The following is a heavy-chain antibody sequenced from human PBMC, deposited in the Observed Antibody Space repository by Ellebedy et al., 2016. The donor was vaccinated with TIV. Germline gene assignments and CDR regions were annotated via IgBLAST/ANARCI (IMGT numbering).Heavy chain of an antibody. Sequence: AASVKVSCKASGYVFINSLMHWVRQAPGQGFDWMGMIDPSGGTTTYSQKFQGRVTMTRDTSTSTVYLELSSLRAEDRAGYYGAKTFWFGELPLGWFDTWGQGTLVTVSS. J-gene: IGHJ5*02. V-gene: IGHV1-46*01. CDR2: IDPSGGTT. D-gene: IGHD3-10*01. CDR3: AKTFWFGELPLGWFDT. CDR1: GYVFINSL.